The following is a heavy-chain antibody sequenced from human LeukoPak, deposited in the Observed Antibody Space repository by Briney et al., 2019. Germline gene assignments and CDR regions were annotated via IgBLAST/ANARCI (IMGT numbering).Heavy chain of an antibody. CDR1: GFTFSSCA. CDR3: AKDAPYYDFWSGYLY. J-gene: IGHJ4*02. V-gene: IGHV3-23*01. Sequence: QTGGSLRLSCAASGFTFSSCAMSWVRQAPGKGLEWVSAISGSGGSTYYADSVKGRFTISRDNSKNTLYLQMNSLRAEDTAVYYCAKDAPYYDFWSGYLYWGQGTLVTVFS. CDR2: ISGSGGST. D-gene: IGHD3-3*01.